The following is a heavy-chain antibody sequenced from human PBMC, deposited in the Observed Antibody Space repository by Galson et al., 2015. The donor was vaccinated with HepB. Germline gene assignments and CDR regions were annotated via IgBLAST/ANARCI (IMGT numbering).Heavy chain of an antibody. CDR2: ISSSGSTI. V-gene: IGHV3-11*01. D-gene: IGHD3-16*01. J-gene: IGHJ5*02. Sequence: SLRLSCAASGFTFSDYYMRWIRQAPGKGLEWVSYISSSGSTIYYADSVKGRFTISRDNAKNSLYLQMNSLRAEDTAVYYCARPYTSCAPPCWFDPWGQGTLVTISS. CDR1: GFTFSDYY. CDR3: ARPYTSCAPPCWFDP.